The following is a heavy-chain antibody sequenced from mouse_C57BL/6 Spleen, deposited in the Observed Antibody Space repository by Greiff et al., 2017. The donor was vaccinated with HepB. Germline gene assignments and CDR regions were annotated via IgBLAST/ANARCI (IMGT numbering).Heavy chain of an antibody. V-gene: IGHV2-2*01. CDR1: GFSLTSYG. Sequence: VQLQQSGPGLVQPSQSLSITCTVSGFSLTSYGVHWVRQSPGKGLEWLGVIWSGGSTDYNAAFISRLSISKDNSKSQVFFKMNSLQADDTARYYCARNDDGFAYWGQGTLVTVSA. J-gene: IGHJ3*01. CDR3: ARNDDGFAY. D-gene: IGHD2-12*01. CDR2: IWSGGST.